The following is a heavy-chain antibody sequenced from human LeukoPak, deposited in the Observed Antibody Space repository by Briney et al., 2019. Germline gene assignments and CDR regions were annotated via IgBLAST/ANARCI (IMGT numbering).Heavy chain of an antibody. V-gene: IGHV1-2*02. J-gene: IGHJ4*02. Sequence: ASVKVSCKASGYTFTGYYMHWGRQAPGQGLEWMGWINPNSGGTNYAQKFQGRVTMTRDTSISTAYMELSRLRSDDTAVYYCARGTDYQLPLLDCWGQGTLVTVSS. D-gene: IGHD2-2*01. CDR1: GYTFTGYY. CDR2: INPNSGGT. CDR3: ARGTDYQLPLLDC.